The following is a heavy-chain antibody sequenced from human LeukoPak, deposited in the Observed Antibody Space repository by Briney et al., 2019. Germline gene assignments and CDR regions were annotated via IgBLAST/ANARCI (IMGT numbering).Heavy chain of an antibody. CDR3: ARGGIQVSGIDEFDY. Sequence: GPLRLSCAASGFTFIDYDMHWVRQVIGKGLEWVSAIGIRGDTHYSGSVKGRFTISRENAESSLYLQMNSLRAEDTAVYYCARGGIQVSGIDEFDYWGQGTLVTVSS. V-gene: IGHV3-13*01. J-gene: IGHJ4*02. D-gene: IGHD6-19*01. CDR2: IGIRGDT. CDR1: GFTFIDYD.